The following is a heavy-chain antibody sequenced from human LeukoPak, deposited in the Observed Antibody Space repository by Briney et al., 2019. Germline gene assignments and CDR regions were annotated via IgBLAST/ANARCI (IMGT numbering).Heavy chain of an antibody. CDR3: ARGEGINWFDP. V-gene: IGHV4-34*01. Sequence: SETLSLTCAVYGGSFSGYHWSWIRQPPGKGLEWIGEINHSGSTNYNPSLKSRVTISVDTSKNQFSLKLSSVTAADTAVYYCARGEGINWFDPWGQGTLVTVSS. CDR1: GGSFSGYH. D-gene: IGHD3-10*01. CDR2: INHSGST. J-gene: IGHJ5*02.